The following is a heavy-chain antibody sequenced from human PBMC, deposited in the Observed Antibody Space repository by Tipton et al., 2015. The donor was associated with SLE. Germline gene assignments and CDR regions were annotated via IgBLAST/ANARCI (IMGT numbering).Heavy chain of an antibody. Sequence: TLSLTCTVSGGSIGSSSYYWGWIRQPPGKGLQWIGNVYYRGDTYYSPSLKSRVTISVDTSKRQFSLKLSSVTATDTAVYYCARQFIQYLADPFDNWGQGTLVTVSS. CDR3: ARQFIQYLADPFDN. D-gene: IGHD4-11*01. CDR2: VYYRGDT. J-gene: IGHJ4*02. V-gene: IGHV4-39*01. CDR1: GGSIGSSSYY.